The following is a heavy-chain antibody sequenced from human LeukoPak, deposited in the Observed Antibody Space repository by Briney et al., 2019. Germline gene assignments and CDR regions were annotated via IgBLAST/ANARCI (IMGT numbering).Heavy chain of an antibody. J-gene: IGHJ4*02. Sequence: AGGSLRLSCAASGFTFSNYGMHWVRQAPGKGLEWVSNIWYDGSNKFYADSVKGRFTISRDNSKNMLYLQMNSLRAEDTAVCYCASKSSPTGGYWGQGTLNTVSS. CDR3: ASKSSPTGGY. CDR1: GFTFSNYG. V-gene: IGHV3-33*01. D-gene: IGHD2-2*01. CDR2: IWYDGSNK.